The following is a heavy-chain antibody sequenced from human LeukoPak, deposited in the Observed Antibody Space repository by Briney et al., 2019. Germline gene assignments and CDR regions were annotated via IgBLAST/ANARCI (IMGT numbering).Heavy chain of an antibody. V-gene: IGHV3-33*01. CDR1: GFTFSSYG. CDR3: ARGRVVIPEGPDY. Sequence: GGSLRLSCAASGFTFSSYGMHWVRQAPGKGLEWVALIWYDGSDKYYADSVKGRFTISRDNSKNTPHLQMNSLRAEDTAVYYCARGRVVIPEGPDYWGQGTLVTVSS. J-gene: IGHJ4*02. CDR2: IWYDGSDK. D-gene: IGHD3-10*01.